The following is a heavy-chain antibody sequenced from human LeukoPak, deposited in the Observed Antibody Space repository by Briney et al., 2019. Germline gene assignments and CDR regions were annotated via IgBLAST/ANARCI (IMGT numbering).Heavy chain of an antibody. CDR1: GGSISSGGYY. D-gene: IGHD3-3*01. Sequence: SETLSLTCTVSGGSISSGGYYWSWIRQPPGKGLEWIGYIYHSGSTYYNPSLKSRVTISVDRSKNQFSLKLSSVTAADTAVYYCARGSSRFLEWSYFDYWGQGTLVTVSS. V-gene: IGHV4-30-2*01. CDR3: ARGSSRFLEWSYFDY. CDR2: IYHSGST. J-gene: IGHJ4*02.